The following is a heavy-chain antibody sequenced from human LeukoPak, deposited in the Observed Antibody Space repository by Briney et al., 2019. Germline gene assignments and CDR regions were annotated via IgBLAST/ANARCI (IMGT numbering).Heavy chain of an antibody. V-gene: IGHV3-21*01. Sequence: GGSLRLSCAASGFTFSSYSMNWVRQAPGKGLEWVSSISSSSSYIYHADSVKGRFTISRDNAKNSLYLQMNSLRAEDTAVYYCARDPSMGSSLLYFDYWGQGTLVTVSS. J-gene: IGHJ4*02. CDR1: GFTFSSYS. CDR2: ISSSSSYI. CDR3: ARDPSMGSSLLYFDY. D-gene: IGHD1-26*01.